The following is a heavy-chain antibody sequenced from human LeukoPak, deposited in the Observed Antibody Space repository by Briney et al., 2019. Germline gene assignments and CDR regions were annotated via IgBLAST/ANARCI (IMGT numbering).Heavy chain of an antibody. J-gene: IGHJ4*02. Sequence: GASVTVSCKASGYTFTGYYMHWVRQAPGQGLEWMGWINPNRGGTHYAQTFQGRVTMTRDTSISTAYMELSRLRAGDTAVYFCARGSRSAGDYWGQGTLVTVSS. D-gene: IGHD1-14*01. CDR1: GYTFTGYY. CDR3: ARGSRSAGDY. V-gene: IGHV1-2*02. CDR2: INPNRGGT.